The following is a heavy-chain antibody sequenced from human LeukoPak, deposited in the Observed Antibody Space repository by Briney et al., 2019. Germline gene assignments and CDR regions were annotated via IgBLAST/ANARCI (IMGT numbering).Heavy chain of an antibody. CDR1: GFTFSSYG. CDR3: ARVSTVRGSIDY. V-gene: IGHV3-33*01. J-gene: IGHJ4*02. D-gene: IGHD4-17*01. Sequence: PGGSLRLSCAASGFTFSSYGMHWVCQAPGKGLEWVAVIWYDGSNKYYADSVKGRFTISRDNSKNTLYLQMNSLRAEDTAVYYCARVSTVRGSIDYWGQGTLVTVSS. CDR2: IWYDGSNK.